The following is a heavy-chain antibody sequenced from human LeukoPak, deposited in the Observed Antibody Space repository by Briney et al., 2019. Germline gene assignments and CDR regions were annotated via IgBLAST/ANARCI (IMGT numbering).Heavy chain of an antibody. CDR2: ISAYNGNT. J-gene: IGHJ4*02. CDR3: ARGGIVGATRPTYFDY. CDR1: GYSFSSYG. D-gene: IGHD1-26*01. Sequence: ASVNVSCKASGYSFSSYGISWVRQAPGQGLEWMGWISAYNGNTKYAQKLQGRVTMTTDTSTSTAYMELMSLRSDDTAVFYCARGGIVGATRPTYFDYWGQGALVTVSS. V-gene: IGHV1-18*01.